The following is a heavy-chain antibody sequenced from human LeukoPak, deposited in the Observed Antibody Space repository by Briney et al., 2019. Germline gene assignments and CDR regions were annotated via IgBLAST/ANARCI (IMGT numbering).Heavy chain of an antibody. CDR1: GGSISSYY. D-gene: IGHD1-26*01. CDR2: IYYSGST. Sequence: PSETLSLTCTVSGGSISSYYWSWIRQPPGKGLEWIGYIYYSGSTYYNPSLKSRVTISVDTSKNQFSLKLSSVTAADTAVYYCARSSGSYYYFDYWGQGTLVTVSS. V-gene: IGHV4-59*06. CDR3: ARSSGSYYYFDY. J-gene: IGHJ4*02.